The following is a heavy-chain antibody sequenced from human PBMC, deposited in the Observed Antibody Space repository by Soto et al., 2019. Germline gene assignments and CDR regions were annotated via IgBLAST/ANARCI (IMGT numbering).Heavy chain of an antibody. Sequence: QVQLQESGPGLVKPSETLSLICTVSGGSISSHYWSWIRQPPGRGLEWIGYDYYSGSTNYNPSLKSRVTISVDTSKNQFSLKLSSVTAADTAVYHCARGDYSDSSGLYFDYWGQGTLVTVSS. CDR2: DYYSGST. CDR3: ARGDYSDSSGLYFDY. V-gene: IGHV4-59*11. CDR1: GGSISSHY. J-gene: IGHJ4*02. D-gene: IGHD3-22*01.